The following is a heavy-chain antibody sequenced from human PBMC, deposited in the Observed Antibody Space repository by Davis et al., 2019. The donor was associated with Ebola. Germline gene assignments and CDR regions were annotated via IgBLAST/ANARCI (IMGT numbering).Heavy chain of an antibody. D-gene: IGHD1-7*01. CDR1: GYTLTELS. CDR2: ISAYNGNT. CDR3: ARTITGTKFDY. V-gene: IGHV1-18*01. J-gene: IGHJ4*02. Sequence: ASVKVSCKVSGYTLTELSMHWVRQAPGQGLEWMGWISAYNGNTNYAQKLQGRVTMTTDTSTSTVYMELSSLRSEDTAVYYCARTITGTKFDYWGQGTLVTVSS.